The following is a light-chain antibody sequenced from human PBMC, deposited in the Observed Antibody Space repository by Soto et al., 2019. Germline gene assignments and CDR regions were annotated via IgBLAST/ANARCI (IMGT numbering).Light chain of an antibody. CDR1: SNDIGGYNY. V-gene: IGLV2-14*03. CDR2: ELS. Sequence: QSALTQPASVSGSPGQSITISCTGTSNDIGGYNYVSWYQQHPGRAPTLIIYELSRRPSGTSNRFSGSRSGNTASLTISGLQVEDEDHYYCCAYTGDRNVLFGGGTKLTVL. J-gene: IGLJ2*01. CDR3: CAYTGDRNVL.